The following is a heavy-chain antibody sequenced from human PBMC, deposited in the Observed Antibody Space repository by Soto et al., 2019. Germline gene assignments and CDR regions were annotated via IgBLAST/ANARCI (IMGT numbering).Heavy chain of an antibody. CDR3: ARGGIVVVVAATPSYYYYGIDV. V-gene: IGHV1-18*04. CDR2: ISAYNGNT. Sequence: ASVKVSGKASGYTFTSYGISWVRQAPGQGLEWMGWISAYNGNTNYAQKLQGRVTMTTDTSTSTAYMELRSLRSDDTAVYYCARGGIVVVVAATPSYYYYGIDVWGQGTTVTVSS. J-gene: IGHJ6*02. D-gene: IGHD2-15*01. CDR1: GYTFTSYG.